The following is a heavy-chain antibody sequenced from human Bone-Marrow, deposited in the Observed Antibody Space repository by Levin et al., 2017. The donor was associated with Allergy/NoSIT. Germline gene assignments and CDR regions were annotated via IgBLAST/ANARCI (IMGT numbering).Heavy chain of an antibody. V-gene: IGHV4-59*01. D-gene: IGHD2-15*01. CDR3: ARVKVACSGGSCYLAFDY. CDR2: IYYSGST. CDR1: GGSISSYY. Sequence: PSETLSLTCTVSGGSISSYYWSWIRQPPGKGLEWIGYIYYSGSTNYNPSLKSRVTISVDTSKNQFSLKLSSVTAADTAVYYCARVKVACSGGSCYLAFDYWGQGTLVTVSS. J-gene: IGHJ4*02.